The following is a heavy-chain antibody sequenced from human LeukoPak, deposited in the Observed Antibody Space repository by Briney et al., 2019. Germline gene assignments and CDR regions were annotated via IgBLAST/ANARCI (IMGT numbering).Heavy chain of an antibody. CDR1: GFTFSNYW. D-gene: IGHD3-10*01. J-gene: IGHJ4*02. V-gene: IGHV3-74*03. CDR3: ARDKKSGESSEIDY. Sequence: SGGSLRLSCAASGFTFSNYWVHWVRQAPGKGLVWVSRINRDGSTTKYADSVTGRFTVSRDNAKNTLNLQMNSLRAEDAAVYYCARDKKSGESSEIDYWGQGTLVTVSS. CDR2: INRDGSTT.